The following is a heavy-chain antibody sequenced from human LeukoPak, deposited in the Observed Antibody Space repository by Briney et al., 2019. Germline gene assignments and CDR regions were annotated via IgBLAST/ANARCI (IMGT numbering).Heavy chain of an antibody. J-gene: IGHJ4*02. CDR1: GFTFSSYG. CDR3: AKDSFIAVAEAGYFDY. CDR2: ISYDGSNK. V-gene: IGHV3-30*18. D-gene: IGHD6-19*01. Sequence: PGGSLRLSCAASGFTFSSYGTHWVRQAPGKGLEWVAVISYDGSNKYYADSVKGRFTISRDNSKNTLYLQMNSLRAEDTAVYYCAKDSFIAVAEAGYFDYWGQGTLVTVSS.